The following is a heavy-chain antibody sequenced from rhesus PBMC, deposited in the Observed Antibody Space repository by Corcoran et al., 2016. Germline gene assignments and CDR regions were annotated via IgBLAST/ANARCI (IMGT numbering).Heavy chain of an antibody. V-gene: IGHV4S7*01. CDR3: ARVPRATSKPGKDH. J-gene: IGHJ4*01. D-gene: IGHD1-44*02. Sequence: QVQLQESGPGLVKPSETLSLTCAVSGGSISGGYGWSWIRQPPGKGLEWIGHIFGSIGTTYYTPSLKSRVTIAKDTSKTQFSLKLSSVTAADTAVYYCARVPRATSKPGKDHWGQGVLVTVSS. CDR1: GGSISGGYG. CDR2: IFGSIGTT.